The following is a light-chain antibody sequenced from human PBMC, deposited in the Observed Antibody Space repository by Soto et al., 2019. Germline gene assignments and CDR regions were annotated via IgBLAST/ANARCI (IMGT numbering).Light chain of an antibody. J-gene: IGKJ2*01. Sequence: EIVLTQSPGTLSLSPGERATLSCRASQSVRSNYLAWYQQKPGQAPRLLIYGASSRATGIPDRFSGTGSGTDFTLTISRLEPEDFAVYYYQRYGGSPYTFGQGTKLEIK. CDR1: QSVRSNY. CDR3: QRYGGSPYT. CDR2: GAS. V-gene: IGKV3-20*01.